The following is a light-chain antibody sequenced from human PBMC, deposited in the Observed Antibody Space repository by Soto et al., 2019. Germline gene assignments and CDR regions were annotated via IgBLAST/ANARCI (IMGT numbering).Light chain of an antibody. CDR3: QQLNNYPRT. Sequence: QLTQSPSSLSASVGDRVTITCRASQGISSYLAWYQQKPGKAPKLLISTASTLQSGVPSRFSGSGSGTEFTLTISSLQPEDFATYYCQQLNNYPRTFGQGTKVDIK. V-gene: IGKV1-9*01. CDR1: QGISSY. J-gene: IGKJ1*01. CDR2: TAS.